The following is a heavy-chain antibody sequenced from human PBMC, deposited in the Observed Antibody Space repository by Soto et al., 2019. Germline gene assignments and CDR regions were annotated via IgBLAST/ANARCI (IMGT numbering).Heavy chain of an antibody. CDR3: ATSVGASGYEFD. CDR2: ISSSSNVI. D-gene: IGHD5-12*01. J-gene: IGHJ4*02. Sequence: EVQLVESGGGLVQPRGSLRLSCVASGFTFSSYSMNWVRQAPGQGLEWVSYISSSSNVIYYADSVKGRFTISRDNAKNSLYLQMNSLRDEDTAVYYCATSVGASGYEFDWGQGTLVTVSA. CDR1: GFTFSSYS. V-gene: IGHV3-48*02.